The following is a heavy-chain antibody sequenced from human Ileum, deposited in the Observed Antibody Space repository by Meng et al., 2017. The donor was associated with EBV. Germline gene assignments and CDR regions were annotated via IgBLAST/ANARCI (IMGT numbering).Heavy chain of an antibody. J-gene: IGHJ4*02. CDR2: MSDSGIT. Sequence: AQVADAASGWGNPSGTMSLTCAVPGGSLSVINWWSWVRQSPEKGLEWIGEMSDSGITHYNPSLKSRVTISADKSNNQFSLKLTSVTSADTAVYFCAKNGEKYFEYWGQGTLVTVSS. V-gene: IGHV4-4*02. CDR1: GGSLSVINW. CDR3: AKNGEKYFEY.